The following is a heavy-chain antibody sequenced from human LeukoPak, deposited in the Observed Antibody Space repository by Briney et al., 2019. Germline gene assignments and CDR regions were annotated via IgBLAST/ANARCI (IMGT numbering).Heavy chain of an antibody. CDR2: FGGGGSS. D-gene: IGHD5-12*01. Sequence: PGGSPRLSCAASGFTFSTYAMSWVRQAPGKGLEWVSAFGGGGSSYYADSVQGRFTISRDNSKNTLYLQMNSLRVEDTAVYFCAKADDVVATNFDYWGQGTLVTVSS. CDR3: AKADDVVATNFDY. J-gene: IGHJ4*02. V-gene: IGHV3-23*01. CDR1: GFTFSTYA.